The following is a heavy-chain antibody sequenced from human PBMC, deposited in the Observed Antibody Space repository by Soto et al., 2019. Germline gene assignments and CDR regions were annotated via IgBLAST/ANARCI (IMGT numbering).Heavy chain of an antibody. Sequence: SETLSLTCTVSGGSISSGDHYWSWIRQPPGKGLEWIGYIYYSGSTYYNPSLKSRVTISVDTSKNQFSLKLSSVTAADTAVYYCARGLITMVRGGPPEYWGQGTLVTVS. CDR3: ARGLITMVRGGPPEY. CDR2: IYYSGST. D-gene: IGHD3-10*01. J-gene: IGHJ4*02. CDR1: GGSISSGDHY. V-gene: IGHV4-30-4*01.